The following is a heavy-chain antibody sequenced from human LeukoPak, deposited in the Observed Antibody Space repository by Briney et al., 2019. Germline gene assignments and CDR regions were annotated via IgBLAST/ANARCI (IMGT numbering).Heavy chain of an antibody. J-gene: IGHJ3*01. CDR3: ARDMVAAGTAAVDL. D-gene: IGHD2-15*01. CDR2: IWNDGGYK. Sequence: PGGSLRLSCAASGFTFNRYAMHWVRQAPGKGLDWVGVIWNDGGYKYYPDSVKGRFSISRDNFKNILYLQMNSLRVDDTAVYYCARDMVAAGTAAVDLWGQGTMVTVSS. V-gene: IGHV3-33*01. CDR1: GFTFNRYA.